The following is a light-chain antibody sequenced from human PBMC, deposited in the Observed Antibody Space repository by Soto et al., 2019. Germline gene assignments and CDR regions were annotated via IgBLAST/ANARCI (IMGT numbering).Light chain of an antibody. CDR3: QQYGGSART. J-gene: IGKJ1*01. CDR1: QSVSSTY. V-gene: IGKV3-20*01. CDR2: GAS. Sequence: EIVLTQSPGTLSLSPGERATLSCRASQSVSSTYLAWYQQKPGQAPRLLIYGASSRATGIPDRFSGSASGTDFTLTISRLGPEDFAVYYCQQYGGSARTFGQGTKVEIK.